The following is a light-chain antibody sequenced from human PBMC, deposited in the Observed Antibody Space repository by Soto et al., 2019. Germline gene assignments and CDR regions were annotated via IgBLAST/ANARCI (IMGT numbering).Light chain of an antibody. J-gene: IGKJ1*01. Sequence: EIVLTQSPGTLSLSPGERATLSCRASQSVSSYYLAWYQQKPGQAPRLLIYAASSRATGIPDRFSGGGSGTDFTLTISRLEPEDFAVYYCPQCGSSPWTFGQGTKVEIK. CDR3: PQCGSSPWT. CDR1: QSVSSYY. CDR2: AAS. V-gene: IGKV3-20*01.